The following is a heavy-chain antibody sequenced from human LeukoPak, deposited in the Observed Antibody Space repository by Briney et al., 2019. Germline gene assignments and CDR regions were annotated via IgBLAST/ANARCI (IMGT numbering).Heavy chain of an antibody. CDR3: AKDFRPFGYAKAYFDY. V-gene: IGHV3-15*01. D-gene: IGHD5-12*01. CDR2: LRSKTGGGSA. Sequence: PGGSLRLSCAASGFTFSNAWMSWVRQAPGKGLEWVGRLRSKTGGGSADYADSVKGRFTISRDNSKHTVYLQMNSLRAEDTAIYYCAKDFRPFGYAKAYFDYWGQGTLVTVSS. CDR1: GFTFSNAW. J-gene: IGHJ4*02.